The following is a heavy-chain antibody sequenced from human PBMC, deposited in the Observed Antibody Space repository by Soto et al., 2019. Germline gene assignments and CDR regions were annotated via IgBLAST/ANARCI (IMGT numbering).Heavy chain of an antibody. D-gene: IGHD6-19*01. CDR3: AYSSGWYVGNWFDP. V-gene: IGHV4-34*01. CDR1: GGSFSGYY. Sequence: QVQLQQWGAGLLKPSETLSLTCAVYGGSFSGYYWSWIRQPPGKGLEWIGEINHSGSTNYNPSLKRRVTISVDTSKNQFSLKLSFVTAADTAVYYCAYSSGWYVGNWFDPWGQGTLVTVSS. J-gene: IGHJ5*02. CDR2: INHSGST.